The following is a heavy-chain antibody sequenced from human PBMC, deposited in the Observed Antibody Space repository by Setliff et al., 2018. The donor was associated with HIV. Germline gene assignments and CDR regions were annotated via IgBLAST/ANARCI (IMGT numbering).Heavy chain of an antibody. Sequence: GESLKISCKTSGYSLTTYWIGWVRQMPGKGLEWMAILYPGDSDIRYSPSFQGQVTISADKSISTAYLQWSSLKASDTAIYYCAISGSPDRRPTWGQGTLVTVSS. CDR2: LYPGDSDI. V-gene: IGHV5-51*01. D-gene: IGHD3-10*01. CDR3: AISGSPDRRPT. J-gene: IGHJ5*02. CDR1: GYSLTTYW.